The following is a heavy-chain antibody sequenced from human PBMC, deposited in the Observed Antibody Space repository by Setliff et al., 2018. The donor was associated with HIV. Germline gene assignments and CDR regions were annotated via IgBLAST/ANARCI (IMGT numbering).Heavy chain of an antibody. D-gene: IGHD1-26*01. CDR3: AKDRSGSYRTFDY. CDR2: IYYSGST. CDR1: GGSISTSSYY. Sequence: SETLSLTCNVSGGSISTSSYYWGWIRQPPGKGLEWIGSIYYSGSTYYNPSLKSRVTISVDTSKNQFSLKLSSVTSADTAMYYCAKDRSGSYRTFDYWGPGILVTVSS. V-gene: IGHV4-39*07. J-gene: IGHJ4*02.